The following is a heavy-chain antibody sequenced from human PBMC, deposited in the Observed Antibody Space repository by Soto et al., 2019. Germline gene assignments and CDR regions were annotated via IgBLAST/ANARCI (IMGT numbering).Heavy chain of an antibody. J-gene: IGHJ4*02. Sequence: QVQLVQSGAEVKKPGASVKVSCKASGYTFSSYGISWVRQAPGQGLEWRGWISAYNGHTNYAQKLQGRGTMTTDPSTSPAYMALRSLRAGDPAVYYCARDIYGDPGYWGQGTLVTVSS. CDR1: GYTFSSYG. CDR3: ARDIYGDPGY. D-gene: IGHD4-17*01. V-gene: IGHV1-18*01. CDR2: ISAYNGHT.